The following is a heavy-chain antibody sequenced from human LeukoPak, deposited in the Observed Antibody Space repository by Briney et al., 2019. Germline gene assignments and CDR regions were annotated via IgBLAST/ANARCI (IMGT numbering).Heavy chain of an antibody. D-gene: IGHD1-1*01. CDR2: IWCDGSNK. V-gene: IGHV3-33*06. CDR1: GFTFSSYG. CDR3: AKEGPNVLDAFDI. Sequence: GRSLRLSCAASGFTFSSYGMHWVRQAPGKGREWVAVIWCDGSNKYYADSVKGRFTISRDNSKNTLYLQMNSLRAEDTAVYYCAKEGPNVLDAFDIWGQGTMVTVSS. J-gene: IGHJ3*02.